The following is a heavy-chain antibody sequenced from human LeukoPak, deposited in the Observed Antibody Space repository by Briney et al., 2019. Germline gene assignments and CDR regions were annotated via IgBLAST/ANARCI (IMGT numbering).Heavy chain of an antibody. D-gene: IGHD1-14*01. CDR3: AKARGPQVFDY. CDR1: GFTFSSYD. CDR2: IRSSGAGT. V-gene: IGHV3-23*01. Sequence: PGGSLRLSCAASGFTFSSYDMSWVRQAPGKGLEWVSAIRSSGAGTFYPDSVKGRFTISRDNSKNTLYLQMNSLRVEDTAVYYCAKARGPQVFDYWGQGTLVTVSS. J-gene: IGHJ4*02.